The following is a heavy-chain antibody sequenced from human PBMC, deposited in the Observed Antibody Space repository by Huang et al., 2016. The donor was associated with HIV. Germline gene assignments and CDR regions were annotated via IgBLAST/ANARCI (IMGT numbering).Heavy chain of an antibody. D-gene: IGHD6-19*01. CDR1: GFTFSDHY. Sequence: EVQLVESGGGLVQPGGSLRLSCAASGFTFSDHYRDWVRQAPGKGLEWVGRSRNKVRSYTTAYAAAVKGRFTISRDDSETSLYLQMNSLRTEDSAVYYCTGALASDTGMDVWGQGTTVTVSS. CDR3: TGALASDTGMDV. V-gene: IGHV3-72*01. J-gene: IGHJ6*02. CDR2: SRNKVRSYTT.